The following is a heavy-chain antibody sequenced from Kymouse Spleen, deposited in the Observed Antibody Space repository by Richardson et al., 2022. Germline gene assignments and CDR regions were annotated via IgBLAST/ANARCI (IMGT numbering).Heavy chain of an antibody. CDR2: ISSSSSYI. CDR1: GFTFSSYS. J-gene: IGHJ4*02. D-gene: IGHD5-12*01. Sequence: EVQLVESGGGLVKPGGSLRLSCAASGFTFSSYSMNWVRQAPGKGLEWVSSISSSSSYIYYADSVKGRFTISRDNAKNSLYLQMNSLRAEDTAVYYCARDNIVATHFDYWGQGTLVTVSS. CDR3: ARDNIVATHFDY. V-gene: IGHV3-21*03.